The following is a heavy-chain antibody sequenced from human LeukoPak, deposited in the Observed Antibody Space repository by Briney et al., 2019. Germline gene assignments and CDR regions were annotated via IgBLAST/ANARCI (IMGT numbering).Heavy chain of an antibody. Sequence: GGSLRLSCAASGFTFNSYAMSLVRQAPGKGLELGSAISGSGGSTYYADSVKGRFTIPRDNSKNTLYLQMNSLRAEDTAVYYCAKTPYQWELLLAFDIWGQGTMVTVSS. D-gene: IGHD1-26*01. J-gene: IGHJ3*02. CDR3: AKTPYQWELLLAFDI. V-gene: IGHV3-23*01. CDR1: GFTFNSYA. CDR2: ISGSGGST.